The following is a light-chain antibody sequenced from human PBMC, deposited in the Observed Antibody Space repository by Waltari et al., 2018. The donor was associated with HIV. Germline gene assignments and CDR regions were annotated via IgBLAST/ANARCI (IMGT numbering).Light chain of an antibody. CDR3: QQYAASPLT. V-gene: IGKV3-20*01. Sequence: EIVLTQYPGTLSLSPGERATLSCRASHSVRSASLAWYQQKPGRAPRLLSNGASSRAPGIPDRFSGSGAVTDFIRTISRLEPEDCAVYYCQQYAASPLTFGGGTKVEIK. CDR2: GAS. CDR1: HSVRSAS. J-gene: IGKJ4*01.